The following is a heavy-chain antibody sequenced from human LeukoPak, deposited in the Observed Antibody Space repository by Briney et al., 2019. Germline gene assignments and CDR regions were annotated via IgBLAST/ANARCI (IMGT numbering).Heavy chain of an antibody. J-gene: IGHJ4*02. CDR1: GGSISNYY. D-gene: IGHD3-22*01. CDR3: ARLGDISGYYPYYFDY. V-gene: IGHV4-59*12. Sequence: SETLSLTFTVSGGSISNYYWSWIRQPPGKGLDWIGCIYYSESTSYNPSLKSRVTISIDTSKNQFSRNLRSVTAADTAVYYCARLGDISGYYPYYFDYWGQGTLVTVSS. CDR2: IYYSEST.